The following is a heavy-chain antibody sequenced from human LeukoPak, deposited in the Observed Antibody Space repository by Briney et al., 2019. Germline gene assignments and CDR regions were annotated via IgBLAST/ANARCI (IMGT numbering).Heavy chain of an antibody. D-gene: IGHD2-8*02. Sequence: GGSLRLSCAASGFTFSRFWMSWMRQAPGKGLEWVANIKYDGYEEYYVDSVKGRFTISRDNAKNSLYLQLDSLRVEDTAVYYCKSGGAAPGSFDYWGQGTLVTVSP. J-gene: IGHJ4*02. CDR3: KSGGAAPGSFDY. V-gene: IGHV3-7*01. CDR2: IKYDGYEE. CDR1: GFTFSRFW.